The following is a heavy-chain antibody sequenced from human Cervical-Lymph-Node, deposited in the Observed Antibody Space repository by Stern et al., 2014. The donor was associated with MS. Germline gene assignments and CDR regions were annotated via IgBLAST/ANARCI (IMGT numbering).Heavy chain of an antibody. J-gene: IGHJ4*02. Sequence: EVQLVESGGGLAQPGGPLRLSCAASGFTFSSYAMSWVRQAPGKGLERVSAISGSGGSTYYADSVKGRFTISRDNSKNTLYLQMNSLRAEDTAVYYCAKARPWFGEFFKFDYWGQGTLVTVSS. CDR1: GFTFSSYA. D-gene: IGHD3-10*01. CDR3: AKARPWFGEFFKFDY. CDR2: ISGSGGST. V-gene: IGHV3-23*04.